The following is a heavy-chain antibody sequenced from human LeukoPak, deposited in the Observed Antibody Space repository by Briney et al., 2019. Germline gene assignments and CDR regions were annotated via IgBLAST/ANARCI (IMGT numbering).Heavy chain of an antibody. CDR1: GFAFGDFA. CDR3: TRDHRDDWNPGYYFDY. Sequence: GGSLRLSCAASGFAFGDFAMNWVRQAPGQGLERVGFIKTKVYGGTTEYAASVKGRFTISRDDSKAIAYLQMNSLKTEDTAVYYCTRDHRDDWNPGYYFDYWGQGALVTVSS. CDR2: IKTKVYGGTT. V-gene: IGHV3-49*04. J-gene: IGHJ4*02. D-gene: IGHD1-1*01.